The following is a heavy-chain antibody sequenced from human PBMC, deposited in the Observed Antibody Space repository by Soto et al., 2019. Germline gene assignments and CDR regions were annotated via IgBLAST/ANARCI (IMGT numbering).Heavy chain of an antibody. Sequence: EVQLLESGGGLVQPGGSLRLSCAASGFTFSSYAMSWVRQAPGKGLEWVSAISGSGGSTYYADSVKGRFTISRDNSKNTLYLQMNSMRAEDTAVYYCAKGHELNGDYFRYWGQGTLVTVSS. J-gene: IGHJ4*02. CDR1: GFTFSSYA. D-gene: IGHD4-17*01. CDR3: AKGHELNGDYFRY. CDR2: ISGSGGST. V-gene: IGHV3-23*01.